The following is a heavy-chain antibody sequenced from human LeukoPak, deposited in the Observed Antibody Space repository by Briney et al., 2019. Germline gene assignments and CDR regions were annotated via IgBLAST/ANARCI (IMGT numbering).Heavy chain of an antibody. CDR2: IIPIFGTA. J-gene: IGHJ4*02. D-gene: IGHD3-22*01. CDR3: ARGGVTMIADDH. CDR1: GGTFSSYA. V-gene: IGHV1-69*13. Sequence: ASVNVSCKASGGTFSSYAISWVRQAPGQGLEWMGGIIPIFGTANYAQKFQGRVTITADESTSTAYMELSSLRSEDTAVYYCARGGVTMIADDHWGQGTLVTVSS.